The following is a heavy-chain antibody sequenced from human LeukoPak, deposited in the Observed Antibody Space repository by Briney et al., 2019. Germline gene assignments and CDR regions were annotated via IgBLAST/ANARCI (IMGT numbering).Heavy chain of an antibody. Sequence: GGSLRLSCAASGFTLSSYGMHWVRQAPGKGLEWVAVIWYDGSNKYYADSVKGRFTISRDNSKNTLYLQMNSLRAEDTAVYYCAREVVGATFGGFDYWGQGTLVTVSS. CDR2: IWYDGSNK. D-gene: IGHD1-26*01. J-gene: IGHJ4*02. V-gene: IGHV3-33*01. CDR3: AREVVGATFGGFDY. CDR1: GFTLSSYG.